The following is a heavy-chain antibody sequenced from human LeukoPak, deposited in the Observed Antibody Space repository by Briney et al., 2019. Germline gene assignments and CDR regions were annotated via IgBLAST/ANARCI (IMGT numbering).Heavy chain of an antibody. CDR2: IYSGGST. V-gene: IGHV3-53*01. J-gene: IGHJ4*02. Sequence: GGSLRLSCAASGFTVSSNYMSWVRQAPGKGLGWVSVIYSGGSTYYADSVKGRFTISRDNSKNTLYLQMNSLRAEDTAVYYCAGAPLAFASGSHFDYWGQGTLVTVSS. CDR3: AGAPLAFASGSHFDY. D-gene: IGHD1-26*01. CDR1: GFTVSSNY.